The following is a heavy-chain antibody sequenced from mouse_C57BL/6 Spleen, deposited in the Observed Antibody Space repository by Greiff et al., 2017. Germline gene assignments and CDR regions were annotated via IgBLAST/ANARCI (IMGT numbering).Heavy chain of an antibody. D-gene: IGHD1-2*01. CDR1: GYTFTSYW. CDR3: ARWGTTAYFDV. CDR2: IHPNSGST. J-gene: IGHJ1*03. V-gene: IGHV1-64*01. Sequence: QVQLQQPGAELVKPGASVKMSCKASGYTFTSYWITWVKQRPGQGLEWIGMIHPNSGSTNYNEKFKSKATLTVDKSSSTAYMQLSSRTSEVSAVYYWARWGTTAYFDVWGTGTTVTVSS.